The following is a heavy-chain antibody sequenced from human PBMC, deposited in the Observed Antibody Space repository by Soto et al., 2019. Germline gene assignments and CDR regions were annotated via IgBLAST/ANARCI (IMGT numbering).Heavy chain of an antibody. Sequence: SETLSLTCTVSGGSISDFYWSWARQPPGKGLEWIGYIYYSGRTDYNPSLKGRATISIDTSKNQFSLKLRSVTAADTAVYYCARVGGVAARTFDYWGQGTLVTVSS. V-gene: IGHV4-59*01. CDR2: IYYSGRT. D-gene: IGHD6-6*01. CDR1: GGSISDFY. J-gene: IGHJ4*02. CDR3: ARVGGVAARTFDY.